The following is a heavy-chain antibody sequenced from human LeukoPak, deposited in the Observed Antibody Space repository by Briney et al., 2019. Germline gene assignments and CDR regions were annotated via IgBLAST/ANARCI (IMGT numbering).Heavy chain of an antibody. J-gene: IGHJ3*01. CDR2: FSATDGSA. CDR3: AKARIASAGTGAFDV. Sequence: GGSLRLSCAASGFTFSRFWIYWVRQAPGKGLEWVSAFSATDGSAQYAESVKGRFTISRDNSKNSLYLQMNSLRDEDTAVYYCAKARIASAGTGAFDVWGQGTMVTVSS. CDR1: GFTFSRFW. V-gene: IGHV3-23*01. D-gene: IGHD6-13*01.